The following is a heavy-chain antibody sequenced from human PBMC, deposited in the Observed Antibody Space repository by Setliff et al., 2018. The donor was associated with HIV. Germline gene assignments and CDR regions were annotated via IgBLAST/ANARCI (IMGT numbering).Heavy chain of an antibody. D-gene: IGHD2-15*01. Sequence: PSETLSLTCTVSGGSISSYYWSWIRQPAGKGLEWIGRIYSSGSTNYSPPLNSRVTMSVDTSKNQFSLRLSSVTAADTAVYYCARVGLYCSGGSCYSSAFDIWGQGTMVTVSS. J-gene: IGHJ3*02. V-gene: IGHV4-4*07. CDR1: GGSISSYY. CDR2: IYSSGST. CDR3: ARVGLYCSGGSCYSSAFDI.